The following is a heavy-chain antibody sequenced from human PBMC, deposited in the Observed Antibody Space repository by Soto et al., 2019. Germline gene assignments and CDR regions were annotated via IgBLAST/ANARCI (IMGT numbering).Heavy chain of an antibody. J-gene: IGHJ3*02. V-gene: IGHV4-59*08. D-gene: IGHD1-1*01. CDR1: GGSISSYY. CDR3: ARHAPLERQRGAFDI. Sequence: QVQLQESGPGLVKPSETLSLTCTVSGGSISSYYWSWIRQPPGKGLEWIGYIYYSGSTNYNPSLKSRVTISVDTSKNQFSLKLSSVTAADTAVYYCARHAPLERQRGAFDIWGQGTMVTVSS. CDR2: IYYSGST.